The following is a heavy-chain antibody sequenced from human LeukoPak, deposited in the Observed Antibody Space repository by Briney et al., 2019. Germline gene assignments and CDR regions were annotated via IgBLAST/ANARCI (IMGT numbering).Heavy chain of an antibody. CDR1: GDSVSSSTDA. CDR3: ARGANRVFDY. J-gene: IGHJ4*02. Sequence: SQTPSLTCAISGDSVSSSTDAWNWIRQSPSRGLEWLGRTYYRSKWYNDYAVSVESRITINPDTSKNQFSLQLNSVTPEDTAVYYCARGANRVFDYWGQGTLVTVSS. D-gene: IGHD1-14*01. V-gene: IGHV6-1*01. CDR2: TYYRSKWYN.